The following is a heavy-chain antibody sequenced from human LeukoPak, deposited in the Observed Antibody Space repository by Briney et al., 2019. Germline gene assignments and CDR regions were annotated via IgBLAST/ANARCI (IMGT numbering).Heavy chain of an antibody. J-gene: IGHJ4*02. CDR2: INTNTGNP. V-gene: IGHV7-4-1*02. CDR3: AREPLALDY. CDR1: GYTFTHYG. Sequence: ASVKVSCKASGYTFTHYGINWVRQAPGQGLEWMGWINTNTGNPTYAQGFTGRFVFSLDTSVSTAYLQISSLKAEDTAVYYCAREPLALDYWGQGTQVTVSS.